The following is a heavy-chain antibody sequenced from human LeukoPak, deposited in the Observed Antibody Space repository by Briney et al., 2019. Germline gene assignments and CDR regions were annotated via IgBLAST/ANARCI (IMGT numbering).Heavy chain of an antibody. V-gene: IGHV3-53*01. CDR2: IYSGGST. D-gene: IGHD5-12*01. J-gene: IGHJ5*02. Sequence: GGSLRLSCAASGFTVSSNYMSWVRQAPGKRLEWVSVIYSGGSTYYADSVKGRFTISRDNSKNTLYLQMNSLRAEDTAVYYCARDWRSGYDYNWFDPWGQGTLVTVSS. CDR1: GFTVSSNY. CDR3: ARDWRSGYDYNWFDP.